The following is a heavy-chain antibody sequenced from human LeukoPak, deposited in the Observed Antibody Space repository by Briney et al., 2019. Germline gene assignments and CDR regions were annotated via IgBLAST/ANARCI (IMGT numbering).Heavy chain of an antibody. CDR1: GGSMSPYH. V-gene: IGHV4-59*08. CDR2: IYYSGST. J-gene: IGHJ4*02. Sequence: PSETLSPTCTVSGGSMSPYHWGWIRQPPGKGLEWTGYIYYSGSTNYNPSLNSRVTISVDTSKNQFSLRLSSVTAADTAIYYCARAVSGRFDYWGQGTLITVSS. CDR3: ARAVSGRFDY. D-gene: IGHD6-19*01.